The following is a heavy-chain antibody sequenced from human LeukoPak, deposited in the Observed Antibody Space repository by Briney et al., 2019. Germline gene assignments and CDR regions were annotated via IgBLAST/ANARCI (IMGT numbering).Heavy chain of an antibody. V-gene: IGHV3-74*01. CDR1: GFTFRSYW. J-gene: IGHJ3*02. Sequence: GSLRLSCAASGFTFRSYWMHWVRLPPGKGLVWVSRIKSDGGSTSYADFVKGRFTISRDNAKNTLYLQMNSLRAEDTAVYYCARGDPTVTTTGSGGLDIWGQGTMVTVSS. D-gene: IGHD4-17*01. CDR3: ARGDPTVTTTGSGGLDI. CDR2: IKSDGGST.